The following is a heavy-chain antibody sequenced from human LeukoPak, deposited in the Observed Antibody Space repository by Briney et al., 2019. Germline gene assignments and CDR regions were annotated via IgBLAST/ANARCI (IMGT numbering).Heavy chain of an antibody. CDR3: ARAYTVFWSGGPYYMDV. Sequence: SETLSLTCTVSGGSISSYYWSWVRQPPGKGLEWIGYIYYSGSTNYNPSLKSRVTISVDTSKNQFSLKLSSVTAADTAVYYCARAYTVFWSGGPYYMDVWGKGTTVTVSS. D-gene: IGHD3-16*01. V-gene: IGHV4-59*01. J-gene: IGHJ6*03. CDR2: IYYSGST. CDR1: GGSISSYY.